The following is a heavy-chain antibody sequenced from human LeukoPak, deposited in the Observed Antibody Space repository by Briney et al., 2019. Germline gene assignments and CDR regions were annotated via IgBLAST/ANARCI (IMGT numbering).Heavy chain of an antibody. D-gene: IGHD6-19*01. Sequence: GGSLRLSCAASGFTFSDYSMNWVRQAPGKGLEWVSYISFSVNTKYYGDSVKGRFTISRDNAKNTLYLHMDSLRAEDTAVYYCARGAYSSGWAYFDHWGQGTLVTVSS. V-gene: IGHV3-48*04. J-gene: IGHJ4*02. CDR1: GFTFSDYS. CDR2: ISFSVNTK. CDR3: ARGAYSSGWAYFDH.